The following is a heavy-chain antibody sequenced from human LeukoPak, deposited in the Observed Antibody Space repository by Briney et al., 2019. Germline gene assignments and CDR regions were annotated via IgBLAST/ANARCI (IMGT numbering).Heavy chain of an antibody. V-gene: IGHV3-53*01. CDR1: GLNYNDFR. CDR2: FYSDGST. D-gene: IGHD5-12*01. J-gene: IGHJ3*02. CDR3: ARDRHGYRGTNGDGDAFDT. Sequence: PGGSLTLLCSASGLNYNDFRKHCLREPPGEALEWFSIFYSDGSTIHADSVKGRVTMSIDNSKNQLDLQMNCLRADDTAVYFCARDRHGYRGTNGDGDAFDTWGQGTMVTVTS.